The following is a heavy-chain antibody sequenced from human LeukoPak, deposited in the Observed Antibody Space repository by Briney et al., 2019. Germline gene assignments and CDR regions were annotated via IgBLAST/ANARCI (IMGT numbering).Heavy chain of an antibody. CDR2: ISHTGNSI. J-gene: IGHJ5*02. CDR3: ARARDSASGWFDP. CDR1: SFTFTYYY. V-gene: IGHV3-11*01. Sequence: GGSLRLSCAASSFTFTYYYMSWIRQAPGKGPEWVSYISHTGNSIRYADSVKGRFTISRDNAKNSVSLQMNSPRAGDTAVYYCARARDSASGWFDPWGQGTLVTVSS.